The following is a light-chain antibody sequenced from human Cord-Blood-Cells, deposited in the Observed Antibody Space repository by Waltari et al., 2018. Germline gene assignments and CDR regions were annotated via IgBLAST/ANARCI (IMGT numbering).Light chain of an antibody. Sequence: QSALTQPASVSGSPGQSITISCTGTSSDVGGYNYVSWYQQHPGKAPKLMIYDVSNRPSGFPNRFAGSKSGNTVSLTISGLQAEDEADYYCSSYTSSSTLEFGGGTKLTVL. J-gene: IGLJ3*02. CDR1: SSDVGGYNY. CDR2: DVS. V-gene: IGLV2-14*01. CDR3: SSYTSSSTLE.